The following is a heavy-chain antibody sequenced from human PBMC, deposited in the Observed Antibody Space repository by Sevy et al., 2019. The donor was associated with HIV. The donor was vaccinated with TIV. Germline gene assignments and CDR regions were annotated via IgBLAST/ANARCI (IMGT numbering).Heavy chain of an antibody. CDR1: GFIFSYYG. CDR3: ARDPHEIMLSGSYYLY. D-gene: IGHD1-26*01. Sequence: GGSLRLSCAASGFIFSYYGMHWVRQAPGKGLEWVAVIWYDGSNTIYADSVKGRFIISRDNSKNILYLQMNSLRDEDTAVYYCARDPHEIMLSGSYYLYWGQGTRVTVSS. V-gene: IGHV3-33*01. CDR2: IWYDGSNT. J-gene: IGHJ4*02.